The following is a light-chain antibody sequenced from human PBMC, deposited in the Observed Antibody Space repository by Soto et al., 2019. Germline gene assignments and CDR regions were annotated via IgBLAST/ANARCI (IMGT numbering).Light chain of an antibody. CDR3: QQYSRFSS. Sequence: DIHSTQSPCTLSSSLVDRVTITCRASQSIRRWLAWYQQKPGKAPKLLIYEASSLERGVPSRFSGSGSGTEFTLTISSLQADDFAAYYCQQYSRFSSFGQGTKVDIK. J-gene: IGKJ1*01. CDR1: QSIRRW. V-gene: IGKV1-5*01. CDR2: EAS.